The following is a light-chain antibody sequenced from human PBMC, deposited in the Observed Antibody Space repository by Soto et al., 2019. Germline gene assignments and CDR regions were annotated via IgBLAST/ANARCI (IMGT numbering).Light chain of an antibody. CDR2: GNS. J-gene: IGLJ1*01. CDR3: QSYGISLSGSDV. V-gene: IGLV1-40*01. Sequence: QSVLTQPPSVSGAPGQRVTISCTGSSSNIGAGYDVHWYQQLPGTAPKLLIYGNSNRPSGVPDRFSGSKSGTSASLAITGLQAEDEADYYCQSYGISLSGSDVFGTGTKVTVL. CDR1: SSNIGAGYD.